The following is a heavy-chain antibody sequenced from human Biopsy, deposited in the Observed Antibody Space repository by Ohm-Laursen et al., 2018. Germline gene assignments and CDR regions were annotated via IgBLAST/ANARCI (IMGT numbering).Heavy chain of an antibody. Sequence: SVYPSRTLSGFTFSIIAAQSGGRAGRQRLGGRRWVVVCSGHTNYAQKFQERVTITRVMPTSTAYMELTSLRSEDTAVYYCAGTSTLYYCYYAMDVWDQGTTITVSS. V-gene: IGHV1-58*01. CDR1: GFTFSIIA. CDR3: AGTSTLYYCYYAMDV. J-gene: IGHJ6*02. CDR2: VVVCSGHT. D-gene: IGHD1-14*01.